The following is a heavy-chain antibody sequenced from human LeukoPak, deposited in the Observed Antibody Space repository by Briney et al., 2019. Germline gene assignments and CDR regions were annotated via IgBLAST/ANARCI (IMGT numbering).Heavy chain of an antibody. CDR2: ISSSGSTT. D-gene: IGHD1-26*01. CDR3: ARDQRGSYYGFFDY. Sequence: GSLRLSCAASGFTFSSYEMNWVRQAPGKGLEWVSYISSSGSTTHYADSVKGRFTFSRDNAKNSLYLQMNSLRAEDTAVYYCARDQRGSYYGFFDYWGQGTLVTVSS. CDR1: GFTFSSYE. V-gene: IGHV3-48*03. J-gene: IGHJ4*02.